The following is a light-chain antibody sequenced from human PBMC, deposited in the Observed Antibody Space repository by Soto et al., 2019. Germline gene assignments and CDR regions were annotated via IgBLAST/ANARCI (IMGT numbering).Light chain of an antibody. Sequence: EIVMTQSPATLSVSPGERAPLSCRARQSVSSNLAWYPQHPGQAPRLLIYGASTRATGIPARFSGSGSGTEFTLTISSLQSEDFAVYYCQQYNNWPRTFGQGTKVDIK. J-gene: IGKJ1*01. CDR3: QQYNNWPRT. CDR1: QSVSSN. V-gene: IGKV3-15*01. CDR2: GAS.